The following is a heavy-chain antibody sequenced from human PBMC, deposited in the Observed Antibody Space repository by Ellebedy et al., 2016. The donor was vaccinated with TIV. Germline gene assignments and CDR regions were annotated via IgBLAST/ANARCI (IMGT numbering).Heavy chain of an antibody. CDR1: GYSLIESS. V-gene: IGHV1-24*01. D-gene: IGHD3-3*02. Sequence: ASVKVSCKVSGYSLIESSIFWVRQATGKGLEWVGCFDPEDGETFFAQNFQGRVTLTEDTSIDTAYMEVNSLKSEDTAAYYCVTDFPKVRGIFTSWGQGTLVTVSS. J-gene: IGHJ5*02. CDR2: FDPEDGET. CDR3: VTDFPKVRGIFTS.